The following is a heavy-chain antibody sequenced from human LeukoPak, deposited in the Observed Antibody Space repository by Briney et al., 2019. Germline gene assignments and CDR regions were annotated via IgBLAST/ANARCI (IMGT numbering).Heavy chain of an antibody. CDR3: VKDFFRVVRGVMIL. Sequence: GGSLRLSCAASGFTFSSYAMSWVRQAPGKGLEWVSAISGSGGSTYYADSVKGRFTISRDNSKNTLYLQMSSLRAEDTAVYYCVKDFFRVVRGVMILWGQGTLVTVSS. J-gene: IGHJ4*02. CDR1: GFTFSSYA. CDR2: ISGSGGST. V-gene: IGHV3-23*01. D-gene: IGHD3-10*01.